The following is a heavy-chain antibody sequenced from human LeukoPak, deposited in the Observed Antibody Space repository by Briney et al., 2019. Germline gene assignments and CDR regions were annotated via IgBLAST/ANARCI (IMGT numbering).Heavy chain of an antibody. CDR3: ARGPGEDHGDYGPEFQH. CDR2: IYYSGST. D-gene: IGHD4-17*01. Sequence: PSETLSLTCTVSGVSISSYYWSWIRQPPGKGLEWIGYIYYSGSTNYNPSLKSRVTISVDTSKNQFSLKLSSVTAADTAVYYCARGPGEDHGDYGPEFQHWGQGTLVTVSS. V-gene: IGHV4-59*01. J-gene: IGHJ1*01. CDR1: GVSISSYY.